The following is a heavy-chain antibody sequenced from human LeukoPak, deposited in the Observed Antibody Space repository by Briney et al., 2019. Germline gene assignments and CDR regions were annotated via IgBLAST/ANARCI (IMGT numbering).Heavy chain of an antibody. CDR1: GFTFSNYA. V-gene: IGHV3-23*01. D-gene: IGHD1-26*01. CDR3: AKDLAGSGSYSLDY. Sequence: GGSLRLSCAASGFTFSNYAMNWVRQAPGRGLEWVSAISGSGGSTYYADSVKGRFTISRDNSKNTLYLQMNSLRAEDTAVYYCAKDLAGSGSYSLDYWGQGTLVTVSS. J-gene: IGHJ4*02. CDR2: ISGSGGST.